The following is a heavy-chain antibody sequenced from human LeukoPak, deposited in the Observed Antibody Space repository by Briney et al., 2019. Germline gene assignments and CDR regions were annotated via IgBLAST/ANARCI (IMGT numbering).Heavy chain of an antibody. J-gene: IGHJ6*02. V-gene: IGHV1-18*01. Sequence: ASVKVSCKASGYTFISYGISWVRQAPGQGLEWMGWISAYNGNTKYAQKLQGRVTMTTDTSTSTAYMELRSLRSDDTAVYYCARDRVVVVPAAMPGDSYNGMDVWGQGTTVTVSS. D-gene: IGHD2-2*01. CDR3: ARDRVVVVPAAMPGDSYNGMDV. CDR2: ISAYNGNT. CDR1: GYTFISYG.